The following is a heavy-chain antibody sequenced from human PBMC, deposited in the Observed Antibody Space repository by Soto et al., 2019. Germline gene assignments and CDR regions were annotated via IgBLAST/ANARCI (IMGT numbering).Heavy chain of an antibody. D-gene: IGHD3-22*01. CDR2: IYPGDSDT. V-gene: IGHV5-51*01. Sequence: GESLKISCKGSGYSFTSYWIGWVRQMPGKGLEWMGIIYPGDSDTRYSPSFQGQVTISADKSISTAYLQWSSLKASDTAMYYCARLPNYYDSSGYYRVRYFQHWGQGTLVTVSS. CDR1: GYSFTSYW. CDR3: ARLPNYYDSSGYYRVRYFQH. J-gene: IGHJ1*01.